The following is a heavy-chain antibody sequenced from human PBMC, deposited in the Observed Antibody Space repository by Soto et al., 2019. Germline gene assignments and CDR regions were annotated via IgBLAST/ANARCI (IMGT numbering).Heavy chain of an antibody. Sequence: SESLSLTCPVSGCSISSGGYYWSWIRQHPGKGLEWIGYIYYSGSTYYNPSLKSRVTISVDTSKNQFSLKLSSVTAADTAVYYCASLISSSFPYFDYWGQGTLVTVSS. D-gene: IGHD6-6*01. CDR1: GCSISSGGYY. J-gene: IGHJ4*02. CDR2: IYYSGST. CDR3: ASLISSSFPYFDY. V-gene: IGHV4-31*03.